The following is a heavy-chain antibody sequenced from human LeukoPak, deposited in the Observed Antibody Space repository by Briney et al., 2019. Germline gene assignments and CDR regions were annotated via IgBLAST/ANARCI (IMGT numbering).Heavy chain of an antibody. CDR2: IYHSGST. V-gene: IGHV4-30-2*01. D-gene: IGHD1-26*01. CDR1: GGSISSGGYY. J-gene: IGHJ3*02. Sequence: SETLSVSCTVSGGSISSGGYYWSWIRQPPGKGLEWIGYIYHSGSTYYNPSLKSRVTISVDRSKNQFSLKLSSVTAADTAVYYCARVSLSGSYAVDAFDIWGQGTMVTVSS. CDR3: ARVSLSGSYAVDAFDI.